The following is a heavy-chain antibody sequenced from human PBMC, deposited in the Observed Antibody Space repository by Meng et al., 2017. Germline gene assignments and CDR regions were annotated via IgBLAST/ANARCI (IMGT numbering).Heavy chain of an antibody. V-gene: IGHV3-7*01. CDR2: IKQDGSEK. J-gene: IGHJ4*02. D-gene: IGHD1-26*01. CDR1: GFTSSSYW. Sequence: GGSLRLSCAASGFTSSSYWMSWVRQAPGKGLEWVANIKQDGSEKYYVDSVKGRFTISRDNAKNSLYLQMNSLRAEDTAVYYCASAPRWDFIFDSWGQGTLVTVSS. CDR3: ASAPRWDFIFDS.